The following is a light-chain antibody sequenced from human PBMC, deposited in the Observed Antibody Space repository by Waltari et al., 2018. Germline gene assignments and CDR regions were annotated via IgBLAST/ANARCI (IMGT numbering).Light chain of an antibody. J-gene: IGKJ1*01. V-gene: IGKV1-39*01. CDR2: AAS. CDR3: QQSYSTPWT. Sequence: DIEMTQFPSSLPVSVGDRVNVTCRASQSIGGNLNWYQQTPGRAPKVLIYAASSVQSGVPSRFSGRGSGTDFTLTISSLQPEDFATYYCQQSYSTPWTFGQGTKVEIK. CDR1: QSIGGN.